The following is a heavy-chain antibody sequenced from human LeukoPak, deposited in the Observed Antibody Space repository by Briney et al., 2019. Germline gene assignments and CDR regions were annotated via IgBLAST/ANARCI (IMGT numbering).Heavy chain of an antibody. CDR2: IYPRDGST. CDR3: ARDQEGFDY. V-gene: IGHV1-46*01. CDR1: GYSFTSNY. Sequence: ASVTVSCKASGYSFTSNYVRWVRQAPGQGLEWMGMIYPRDGSTSYAQRFQDRVTVTRDTSTSTVHMELSGLRSEDTAVYYCARDQEGFDYWGQGTQVTVSS. J-gene: IGHJ4*02.